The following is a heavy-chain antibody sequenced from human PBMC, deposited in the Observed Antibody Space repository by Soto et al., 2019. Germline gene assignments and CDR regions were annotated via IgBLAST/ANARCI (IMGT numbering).Heavy chain of an antibody. D-gene: IGHD1-26*01. CDR2: IDPTDSYT. Sequence: GESLKISCQGSGYNFTTYWVYWVRQIPGKGLQWMGRIDPTDSYTEYSPSFQGHVTISTDKSVSTAYLQWNTLKASDTAIYFWARLVGGTVRFDPWGQGTLVTVSS. V-gene: IGHV5-10-1*01. J-gene: IGHJ5*02. CDR1: GYNFTTYW. CDR3: ARLVGGTVRFDP.